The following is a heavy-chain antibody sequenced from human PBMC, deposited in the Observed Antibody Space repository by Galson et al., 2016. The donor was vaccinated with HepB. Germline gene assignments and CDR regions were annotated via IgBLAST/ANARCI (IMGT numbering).Heavy chain of an antibody. Sequence: SLRLSCAASGFTFSLHTFNWLRQAPGKGLEWVSYINGGATAVRYADSVKDRFTISRDNARNLVFLQMNSLRDEDTAVYYCARGNYETSWGQGTLVTVSS. D-gene: IGHD3-22*01. CDR3: ARGNYETS. CDR1: GFTFSLHT. J-gene: IGHJ5*02. CDR2: INGGATAV. V-gene: IGHV3-48*02.